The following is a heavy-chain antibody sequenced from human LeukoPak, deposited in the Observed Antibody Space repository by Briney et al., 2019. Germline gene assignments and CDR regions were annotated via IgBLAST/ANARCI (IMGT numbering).Heavy chain of an antibody. CDR3: AKGSGSGSPYYFDY. D-gene: IGHD3-10*01. V-gene: IGHV3-23*01. J-gene: IGHJ4*02. Sequence: PGGSLRLSCAASGFTFSRYAMRWVRQAPGKGLEWVSAVTGGGESTYYADSVKGRFTISRDNSKNTLYLQMNSLRAEDTAVYYCAKGSGSGSPYYFDYWGQGTLVTVSS. CDR2: VTGGGEST. CDR1: GFTFSRYA.